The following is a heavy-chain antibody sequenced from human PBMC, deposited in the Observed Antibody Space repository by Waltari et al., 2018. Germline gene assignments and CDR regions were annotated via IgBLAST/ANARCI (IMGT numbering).Heavy chain of an antibody. Sequence: QVTLKESGPVLVKPTETLTLTCTVSGFSLSNARMGVSWIRQPHGKALEWLAHIFSNDEKSYSTSLKSRLTISKDTSKSQVVLTMTNMDPVDTVTYYCARTSYDSSGYYYVAFDYWGQGTLVTVSS. V-gene: IGHV2-26*01. D-gene: IGHD3-22*01. CDR1: GFSLSNARMG. J-gene: IGHJ4*02. CDR2: IFSNDEK. CDR3: ARTSYDSSGYYYVAFDY.